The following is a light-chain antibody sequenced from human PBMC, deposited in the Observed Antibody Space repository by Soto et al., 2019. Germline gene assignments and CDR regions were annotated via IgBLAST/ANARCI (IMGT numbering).Light chain of an antibody. V-gene: IGKV1-5*03. CDR3: QHYNSFSAWT. Sequence: DIQMTQSPSTLSASVGDRVTITCRASQSISIWLAWYQQKPGTAPNLLIYKASTLETGVPSRFSGSGSGTEFTLTISSLHPDDFGTYYCQHYNSFSAWTFDQGTKVEIK. J-gene: IGKJ1*01. CDR1: QSISIW. CDR2: KAS.